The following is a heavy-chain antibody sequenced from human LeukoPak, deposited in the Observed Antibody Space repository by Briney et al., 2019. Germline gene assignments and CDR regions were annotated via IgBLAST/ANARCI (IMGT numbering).Heavy chain of an antibody. D-gene: IGHD5-12*01. V-gene: IGHV3-21*01. CDR2: ISSSSSYI. CDR1: GFTFSSYS. J-gene: IGHJ4*02. Sequence: GGSLRLSCAASGFTFSSYSMNWVRQAPGKGLEWVSSISSSSSYIYYADSAKGRFTISRDNAKNSLYLQMNSLRAEDTAVYYCARGAAGYSGYDLVTYYFDYWGQGTLVTVSS. CDR3: ARGAAGYSGYDLVTYYFDY.